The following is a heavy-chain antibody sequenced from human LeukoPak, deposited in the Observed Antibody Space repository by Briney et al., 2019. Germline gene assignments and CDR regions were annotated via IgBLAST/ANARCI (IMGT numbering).Heavy chain of an antibody. J-gene: IGHJ4*02. V-gene: IGHV3-23*01. Sequence: GGSLRLSCAASGFGFSNYAMSWVRQAPGKGLEWVSAISGSGGSTYYADSVKGRFTISRDNSKNTLYLQMNSLRAEDTAVYYCAEPEGGYYDIRPDWGQGTLVTVSS. CDR3: AEPEGGYYDIRPD. CDR1: GFGFSNYA. CDR2: ISGSGGST. D-gene: IGHD3-22*01.